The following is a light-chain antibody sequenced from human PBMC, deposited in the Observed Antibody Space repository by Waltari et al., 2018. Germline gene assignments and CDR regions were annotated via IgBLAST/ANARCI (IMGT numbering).Light chain of an antibody. CDR3: QQLSIYPYT. V-gene: IGKV1-9*01. J-gene: IGKJ2*01. CDR1: QGISSN. Sequence: IQLTQSPSSLSASVGDRVTITCRASQGISSNLAWYQQKPGKAPELLIFAASTLPIGVPSRFSGSGSGTDFTLTISSLQPEDFATYYCQQLSIYPYTFGQGTKLEIE. CDR2: AAS.